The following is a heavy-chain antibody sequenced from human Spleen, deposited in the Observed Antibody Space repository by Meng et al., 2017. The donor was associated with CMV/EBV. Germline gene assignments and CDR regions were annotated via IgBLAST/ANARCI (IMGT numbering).Heavy chain of an antibody. D-gene: IGHD3-22*01. CDR2: ISSSSSYI. J-gene: IGHJ6*02. CDR1: GFTFSPYR. CDR3: TRELYYDAPVYYHYGMDV. Sequence: GGSLRLSCVASGFTFSPYRMNWVRQAPGKGLEWVSAISSSSSYIYYAESVKGRFTISRDNAKNMLYLQMNSLRAEDTAVYFCTRELYYDAPVYYHYGMDVWGQGTTVTVSS. V-gene: IGHV3-21*01.